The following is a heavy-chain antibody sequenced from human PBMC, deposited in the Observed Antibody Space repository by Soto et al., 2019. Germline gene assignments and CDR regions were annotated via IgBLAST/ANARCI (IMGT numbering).Heavy chain of an antibody. J-gene: IGHJ1*01. V-gene: IGHV2-5*02. CDR1: GFSLSTSGVG. D-gene: IGHD1-26*01. CDR2: INWDDDK. Sequence: QITLKESGPTLVKPTQTLTLTCTFSGFSLSTSGVGVGWIRQPPGKALEWLALINWDDDKRSSPSLKSRLTITKDTPKNHVALTMTNSAPVDTATYSRPHRLVGATALHSWGQGTLVTVSS. CDR3: PHRLVGATALHS.